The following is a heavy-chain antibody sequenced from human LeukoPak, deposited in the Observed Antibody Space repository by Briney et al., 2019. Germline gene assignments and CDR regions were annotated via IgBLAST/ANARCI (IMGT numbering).Heavy chain of an antibody. D-gene: IGHD7-27*01. J-gene: IGHJ4*02. CDR2: ISGSGEST. Sequence: PGGSLRLSCAASRFTFSNAWMNWVRQAPGKGLEWVSAISGSGESTYYADSVKGRFTISRDNSKNTLYLQMNSLRAEDTAVYYCAKQLGRNYFDYWGQGTLVTVSS. CDR3: AKQLGRNYFDY. CDR1: RFTFSNAW. V-gene: IGHV3-23*01.